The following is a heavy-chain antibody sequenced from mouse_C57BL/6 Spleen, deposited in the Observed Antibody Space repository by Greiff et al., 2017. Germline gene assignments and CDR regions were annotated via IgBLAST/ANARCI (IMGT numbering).Heavy chain of an antibody. CDR3: AGRDYSMDY. Sequence: QVHVKQSGAELVKPGASVKISCKASGYAFSSYWMNWVKQRPGKGLEWIGQIYPGDGDTNYNAKFKGKATLTADKSSSTAYMQLRSLTSEDSAVYFYAGRDYSMDYWGQGTSVTVSA. D-gene: IGHD3-1*01. CDR2: IYPGDGDT. V-gene: IGHV1-80*01. J-gene: IGHJ4*01. CDR1: GYAFSSYW.